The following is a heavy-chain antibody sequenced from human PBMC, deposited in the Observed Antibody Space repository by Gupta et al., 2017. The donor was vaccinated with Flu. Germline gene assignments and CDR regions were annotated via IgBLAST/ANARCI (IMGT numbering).Heavy chain of an antibody. CDR3: ARSGVIDTAMVGGHFDF. CDR1: GCTFSGSE. D-gene: IGHD5-18*01. Sequence: EVPGVESGRGLLPPGGSLRLSCAASGCTFSGSEITWVRAAPGKGLEWVSIMRSSGTTSYYPDSVKGRFTSSRYNTEKSVYLERNNRRAYDTAVYYGARSGVIDTAMVGGHFDFWGQGTRVTVSS. V-gene: IGHV3-48*03. J-gene: IGHJ4*02. CDR2: MRSSGTTS.